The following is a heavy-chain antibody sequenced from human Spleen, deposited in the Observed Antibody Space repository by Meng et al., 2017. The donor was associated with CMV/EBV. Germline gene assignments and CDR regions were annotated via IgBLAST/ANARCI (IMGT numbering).Heavy chain of an antibody. J-gene: IGHJ4*02. CDR3: ARYRRLSSGYFYYFEY. CDR2: INPNSGDT. V-gene: IGHV1-2*02. D-gene: IGHD6-19*01. Sequence: ASVKVSCKTSGYTFMGYYMHWVRQPPGQGLEWMGWINPNSGDTDYAQQFRGRVTITRDASIPTAFMELSVQKSDDTAVYYCARYRRLSSGYFYYFEYWGQGTPVTVSS. CDR1: GYTFMGYY.